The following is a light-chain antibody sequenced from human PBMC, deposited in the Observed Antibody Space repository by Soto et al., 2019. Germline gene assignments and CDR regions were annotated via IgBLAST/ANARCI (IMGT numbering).Light chain of an antibody. CDR1: SSNIGAGYD. V-gene: IGLV1-40*01. CDR3: QSYDSSLSGWV. Sequence: QSVLTQPPSVSGAPGQRVTISCTGSSSNIGAGYDVHWYQQLPGTAPKLLIYGNSNRPSGFPDRFSGSKSGTSASLAITRLRAEDEADYYCQSYDSSLSGWVFGGGTKLTVL. J-gene: IGLJ3*02. CDR2: GNS.